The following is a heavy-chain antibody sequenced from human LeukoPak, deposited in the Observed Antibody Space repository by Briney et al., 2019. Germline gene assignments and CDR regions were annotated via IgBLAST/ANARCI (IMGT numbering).Heavy chain of an antibody. CDR3: AGGEYSSSFGMDV. V-gene: IGHV3-30-3*01. CDR2: ISYDGSNK. J-gene: IGHJ6*02. CDR1: GFTFSSYA. D-gene: IGHD6-6*01. Sequence: PGGSLRLSCAASGFTFSSYAMHWVRQAPGKGLEWVAVISYDGSNKYYADSVKGRFTISRDNSKNTLYLQMNSLRAEDTAVYYCAGGEYSSSFGMDVWGQGTTVTVSS.